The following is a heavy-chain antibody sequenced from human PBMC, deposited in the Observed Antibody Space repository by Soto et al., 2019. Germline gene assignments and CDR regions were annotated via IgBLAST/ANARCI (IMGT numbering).Heavy chain of an antibody. CDR3: ARVSWGYCSSTSCYGGWFDP. Sequence: ASVKVSCKASGYTFTSYGISWVRQAPGQGLEWMGWISAYNGNTNYAQKLQGRVTMTTDTSTSTAYMELRSLRSDDTAVYYCARVSWGYCSSTSCYGGWFDPWGQGTLVTV. V-gene: IGHV1-18*04. J-gene: IGHJ5*02. D-gene: IGHD2-2*01. CDR1: GYTFTSYG. CDR2: ISAYNGNT.